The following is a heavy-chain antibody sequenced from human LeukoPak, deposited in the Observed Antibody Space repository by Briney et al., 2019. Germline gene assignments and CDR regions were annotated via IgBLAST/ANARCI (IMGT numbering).Heavy chain of an antibody. CDR1: GFTVSSNY. D-gene: IGHD2-21*02. V-gene: IGHV3-21*01. Sequence: GGSLRLSCAASGFTVSSNYMNWVRQAPGKGLEWVSSIGGSSSHIYYADSVKGRFTISRDNTKSSLYLQMNSLRAEDMAVYYCARGYCGGDCYGGWGQGTLVTVSS. J-gene: IGHJ1*01. CDR3: ARGYCGGDCYGG. CDR2: IGGSSSHI.